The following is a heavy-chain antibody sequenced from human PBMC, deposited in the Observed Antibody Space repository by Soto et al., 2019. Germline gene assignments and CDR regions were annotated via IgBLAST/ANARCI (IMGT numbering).Heavy chain of an antibody. CDR3: ARGLRIAVAVGAFDI. CDR1: GGSFSGYY. D-gene: IGHD6-19*01. V-gene: IGHV4-34*01. Sequence: PSETLSLTCXVYGGSFSGYYWSWIRQPPGKGLEWIGEINHSGSTNYNPSLKSRVTISVDTSKNQFSLKLSSVTAADTAVYYCARGLRIAVAVGAFDIWGQGTMVTVSS. J-gene: IGHJ3*02. CDR2: INHSGST.